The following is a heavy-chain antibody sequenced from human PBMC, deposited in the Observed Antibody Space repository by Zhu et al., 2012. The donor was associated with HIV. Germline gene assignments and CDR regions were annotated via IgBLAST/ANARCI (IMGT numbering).Heavy chain of an antibody. CDR2: IHYSGST. CDR1: GGSISSSNYY. V-gene: IGHV4-39*07. D-gene: IGHD2-21*02. Sequence: QVQLQESGPGLVKPSETLSLTCTVSGGSISSSNYYWGWIRQTPGKGLEWIGSIHYSGSTYQNPSLKSRVTISVDTSKNQFSLKVRSVTAADTAVYYCAKQLAYCGGDYQIGWDYWGQGTLVTVSS. J-gene: IGHJ4*02. CDR3: AKQLAYCGGDYQIGWDY.